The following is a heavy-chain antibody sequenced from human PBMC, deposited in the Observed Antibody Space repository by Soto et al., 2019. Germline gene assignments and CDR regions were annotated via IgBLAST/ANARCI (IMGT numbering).Heavy chain of an antibody. CDR1: GGTFSSYA. CDR3: ARVAGGSLYAFDI. CDR2: IIPIFGTA. V-gene: IGHV1-69*13. J-gene: IGHJ3*02. D-gene: IGHD2-15*01. Sequence: SVKVSCRASGGTFSSYAISWVRQAPGQGLEWMGGIIPIFGTANYAQKFQGRVTITADESTSTAYMELSSLRSEDTAVYYCARVAGGSLYAFDIWGQGTMVTVSS.